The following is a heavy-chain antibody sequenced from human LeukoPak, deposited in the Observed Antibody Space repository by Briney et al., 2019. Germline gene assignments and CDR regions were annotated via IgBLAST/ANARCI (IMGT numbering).Heavy chain of an antibody. Sequence: SETLSLTCTVSGGSISSGDYYWSWIRQPPGKGLEWIGYIYYSGSTYYNPSLKGRVTISVDTSKNQFSLKLSSVTAADTAVYYCARVNLEVIVVPPLRWFDPWGQGTLVTVSS. CDR2: IYYSGST. D-gene: IGHD3-22*01. V-gene: IGHV4-30-4*01. J-gene: IGHJ5*02. CDR1: GGSISSGDYY. CDR3: ARVNLEVIVVPPLRWFDP.